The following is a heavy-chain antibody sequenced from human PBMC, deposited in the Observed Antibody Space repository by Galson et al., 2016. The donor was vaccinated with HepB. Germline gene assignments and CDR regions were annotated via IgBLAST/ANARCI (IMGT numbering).Heavy chain of an antibody. V-gene: IGHV3-7*01. J-gene: IGHJ6*02. Sequence: SLRLSCAASGFTFSSYWMSWVRQAPGKGLEWVANIKQDGSEKYYVDSVEGRFTISRDNAKNSLYLQMNSLRAEDTAVYYCARAPIEVDGMRHYYYGMDVWGQGTTVTVSS. CDR2: IKQDGSEK. CDR1: GFTFSSYW. D-gene: IGHD6-13*01. CDR3: ARAPIEVDGMRHYYYGMDV.